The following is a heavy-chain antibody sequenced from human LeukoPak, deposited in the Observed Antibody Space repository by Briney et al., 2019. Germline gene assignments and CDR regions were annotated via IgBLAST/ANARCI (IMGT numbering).Heavy chain of an antibody. CDR1: GFTFSSYA. D-gene: IGHD6-6*01. CDR2: ISGSGGST. Sequence: GGSLRLSCAASGFTFSSYAMSWVRQAPGKGLEWVSAISGSGGSTYYADSVKGRFTISGDNSKNTLYLQMNSLRAEDTAVYYCAKTRGSSSTTGGWGQGTLVTVSS. J-gene: IGHJ4*02. CDR3: AKTRGSSSTTGG. V-gene: IGHV3-23*01.